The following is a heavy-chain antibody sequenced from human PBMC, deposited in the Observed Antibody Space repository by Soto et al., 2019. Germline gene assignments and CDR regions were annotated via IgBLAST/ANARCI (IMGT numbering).Heavy chain of an antibody. J-gene: IGHJ5*02. CDR3: ARFRDFSYWFDP. V-gene: IGHV4-39*01. Sequence: QVHLQESGPGLVKPSETLSLTCSVSGGPITSRSYFWGWIRQPPGKGLEWIGNVYYSGNTYYNPSLRSRVTTSVDSSQSQFSLRLSSVTATDTALYYCARFRDFSYWFDPWGQGTQVTVSS. CDR1: GGPITSRSYF. CDR2: VYYSGNT. D-gene: IGHD3-3*01.